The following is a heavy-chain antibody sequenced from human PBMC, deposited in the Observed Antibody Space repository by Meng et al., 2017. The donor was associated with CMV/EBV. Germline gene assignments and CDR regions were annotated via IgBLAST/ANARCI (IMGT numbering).Heavy chain of an antibody. CDR1: GGSISSSSYY. Sequence: GSLRLSCTVSGGSISSSSYYWGWIRQPPGQGLVWIGSIYYSGSTYHNPSLKSRVTISVDTSKTQFSLKLSYVTAADTAVYYCARFKYCSSTSCYLRYWFDPWGQGTLVTVSS. CDR3: ARFKYCSSTSCYLRYWFDP. D-gene: IGHD2-2*01. CDR2: IYYSGST. V-gene: IGHV4-39*07. J-gene: IGHJ5*02.